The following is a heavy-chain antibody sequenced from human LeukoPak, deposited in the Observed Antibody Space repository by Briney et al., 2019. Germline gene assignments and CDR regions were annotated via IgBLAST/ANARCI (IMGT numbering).Heavy chain of an antibody. CDR1: GFTFSSYG. Sequence: GGSLRLSCAASGFTFSSYGMNWVRQAPGKGLEWVSYISSSGSTIYYADSVKGRFTISRDNAKNSLYLQMNSLRAEDTAVYYCARANYYYYYMDVWGKGTTVTISS. CDR2: ISSSGSTI. CDR3: ARANYYYYYMDV. V-gene: IGHV3-48*03. J-gene: IGHJ6*03.